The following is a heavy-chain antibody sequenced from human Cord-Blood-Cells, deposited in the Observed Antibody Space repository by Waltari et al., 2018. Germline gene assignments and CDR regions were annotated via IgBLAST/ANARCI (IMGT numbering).Heavy chain of an antibody. CDR2: INPNSGGT. CDR3: ARALGGGYYGMDV. V-gene: IGHV1-2*06. CDR1: GYTFTGYY. Sequence: QVQLVQSGAEVKKPGASVKVSCKASGYTFTGYYLHWVRQAPGQGLEWMGRINPNSGGTNYAEKFQGRVTMTRDTSISTAYMELSRLRSDDTAVYYCARALGGGYYGMDVWGQGTTVTVSS. D-gene: IGHD3-16*01. J-gene: IGHJ6*02.